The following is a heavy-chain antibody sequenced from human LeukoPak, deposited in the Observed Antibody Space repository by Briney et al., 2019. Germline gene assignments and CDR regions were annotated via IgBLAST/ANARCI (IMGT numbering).Heavy chain of an antibody. CDR3: AKDGRSHPADY. CDR2: ISMSGDAT. D-gene: IGHD1-26*01. J-gene: IGHJ4*02. V-gene: IGHV3-23*01. CDR1: GFTFSNSP. Sequence: GGSLRLSCAASGFTFSNSPMSWARQAPGKGLEWVSGISMSGDATYYADSVRGRFTISRDNSKNTLYLQMNSVRAEDTALYYCAKDGRSHPADYWGQGTLVTVSS.